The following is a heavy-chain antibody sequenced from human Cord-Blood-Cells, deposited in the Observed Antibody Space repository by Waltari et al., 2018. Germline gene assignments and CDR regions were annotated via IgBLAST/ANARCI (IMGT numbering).Heavy chain of an antibody. CDR2: ISYDGSNK. J-gene: IGHJ4*02. Sequence: QVQLVESGGGVVQPGRSLRLSCAASGFTFSSYGMHWVRQAPGKGLEWVAVISYDGSNKYYADSVKGRFTISRDNSKNTLYLQMNSLRAEDTAVYYCAKDGNWNFDYWGQGTLVTVSS. CDR3: AKDGNWNFDY. D-gene: IGHD1-1*01. CDR1: GFTFSSYG. V-gene: IGHV3-30*18.